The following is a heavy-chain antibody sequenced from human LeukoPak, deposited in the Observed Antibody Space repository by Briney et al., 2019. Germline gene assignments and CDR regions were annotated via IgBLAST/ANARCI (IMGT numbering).Heavy chain of an antibody. V-gene: IGHV1-69*13. CDR1: GGTFSSYA. J-gene: IGHJ4*02. Sequence: ASVKVSCKASGGTFSSYAISWVRQAPGQGLEWMGGIIPIFGTANYAQKFQGRVTITADESTSTAYMELSSLRSEETAVYYCARKAESAYCGGDCYEDYWGQGTLVTVSS. CDR2: IIPIFGTA. D-gene: IGHD2-21*02. CDR3: ARKAESAYCGGDCYEDY.